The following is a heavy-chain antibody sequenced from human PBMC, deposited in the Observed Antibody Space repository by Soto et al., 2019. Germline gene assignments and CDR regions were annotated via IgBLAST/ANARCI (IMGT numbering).Heavy chain of an antibody. CDR2: IKQDGTEK. J-gene: IGHJ3*02. CDR3: ARGDTPMITGMDSFDI. CDR1: GFTFSRYW. D-gene: IGHD5-18*01. V-gene: IGHV3-7*01. Sequence: GGSLRLSCAASGFTFSRYWMNWFRQAPGKGLEWVANIKQDGTEKNYVDSVKGRFTISRDNARNSLYLQMDSLRAEDTAVYFCARGDTPMITGMDSFDIWGQGTMVTV.